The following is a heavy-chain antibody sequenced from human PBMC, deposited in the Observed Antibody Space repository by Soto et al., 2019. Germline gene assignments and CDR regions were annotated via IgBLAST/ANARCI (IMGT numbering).Heavy chain of an antibody. Sequence: EVQLVESGGGLIQPGGSLRLSCAASGFTVSSNYMSWVRQAPGKGLEWVSVLYSDGSTYYADSVKGRFTISRDNSKNALYFQKNSLRAEDTAVYYCARMGTDYSYWFDYWGQGTLVTVSS. J-gene: IGHJ4*02. D-gene: IGHD3-9*01. CDR2: LYSDGST. CDR3: ARMGTDYSYWFDY. V-gene: IGHV3-53*01. CDR1: GFTVSSNY.